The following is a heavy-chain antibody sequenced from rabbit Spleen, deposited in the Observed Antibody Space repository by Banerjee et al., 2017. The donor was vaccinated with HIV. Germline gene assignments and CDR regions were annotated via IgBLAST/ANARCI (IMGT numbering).Heavy chain of an antibody. CDR1: GFDFSSGWW. CDR3: ARDLDDVIGWNFGW. Sequence: QEQLVESGGDLVKPGASLTLTCTASGFDFSSGWWICWVRQAPGKGLEWISCIAGSSSGFTYSATWAKGRFTISKTSSTTVTLQMTGLTAADTATYFCARDLDDVIGWNFGWWGPGTLVTVS. V-gene: IGHV1S45*01. CDR2: IAGSSSGFT. J-gene: IGHJ4*01. D-gene: IGHD1-1*01.